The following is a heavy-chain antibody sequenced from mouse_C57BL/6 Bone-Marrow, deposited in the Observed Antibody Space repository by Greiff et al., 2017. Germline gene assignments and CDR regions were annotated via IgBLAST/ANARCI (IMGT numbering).Heavy chain of an antibody. J-gene: IGHJ2*01. D-gene: IGHD2-5*01. CDR1: GYSFTDYN. CDR2: INPNYGTT. V-gene: IGHV1-39*01. CDR3: ARPIYYSNYEFDY. Sequence: VHVKQSGPELVKPGASVKISCKASGYSFTDYNMNWVKQSNGKSLEWIGVINPNYGTTSYNQNFKGKATLTVDQSSSTAYMQLNSLTSEDSAVYYCARPIYYSNYEFDYWGQGTTLTVSS.